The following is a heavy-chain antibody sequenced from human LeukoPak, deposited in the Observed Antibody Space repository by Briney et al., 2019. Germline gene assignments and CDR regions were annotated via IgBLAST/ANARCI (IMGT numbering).Heavy chain of an antibody. Sequence: GGSLRLSCAASGFTFSSYNMIWVRQAPGKGQEWVSSISSTSSDIYYADSVKGRFAISRDNAENSLYLQMNSLRAEDTAVYYCARYYSGSGSFRGSDYWGQGALVTVSS. J-gene: IGHJ4*02. V-gene: IGHV3-21*01. CDR2: ISSTSSDI. D-gene: IGHD3-10*01. CDR3: ARYYSGSGSFRGSDY. CDR1: GFTFSSYN.